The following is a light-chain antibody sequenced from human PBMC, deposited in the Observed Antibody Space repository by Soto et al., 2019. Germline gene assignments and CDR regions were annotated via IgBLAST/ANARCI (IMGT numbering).Light chain of an antibody. Sequence: DIQMTQSPSSVSASVGDRVTITCRASQAIDSWLAWYQQKPGEAPKLLIFTGSLLHSGVPPRFSGSGSGTDFTLTISSLQPEDFATYYCQQSYSTWGTFGQGTKLEIK. CDR3: QQSYSTWGT. J-gene: IGKJ2*01. V-gene: IGKV1-12*01. CDR2: TGS. CDR1: QAIDSW.